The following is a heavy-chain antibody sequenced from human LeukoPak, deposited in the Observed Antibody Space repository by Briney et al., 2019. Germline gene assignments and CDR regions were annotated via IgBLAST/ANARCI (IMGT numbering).Heavy chain of an antibody. CDR2: IYYSGST. J-gene: IGHJ4*02. Sequence: PSETLSLSCTVSGGSISRYAWSWIRQPPGKGLEWIGDIYYSGSTDYNPFLKSRVTISVDTSKNQFSLKLSSVTAADTAVYYCAESPPKRWLVTYYFDYGGQETLVTVSS. V-gene: IGHV4-59*01. CDR1: GGSISRYA. D-gene: IGHD6-19*01. CDR3: AESPPKRWLVTYYFDY.